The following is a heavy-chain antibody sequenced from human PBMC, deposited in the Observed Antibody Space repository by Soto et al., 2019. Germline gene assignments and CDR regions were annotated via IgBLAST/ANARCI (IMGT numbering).Heavy chain of an antibody. V-gene: IGHV4-59*01. D-gene: IGHD4-17*01. J-gene: IGHJ4*02. CDR1: GASITSSY. Sequence: PSETLSLTCNVSGASITSSYWSWIRQTPGKGLEWLAYIHHRGTTNYNPSLQSRVTTSVDTSQNQVSLKMSSVTAADTAPYFCARTPYRFELGTVLCYFDEWGRVPMVAVS. CDR3: ARTPYRFELGTVLCYFDE. CDR2: IHHRGTT.